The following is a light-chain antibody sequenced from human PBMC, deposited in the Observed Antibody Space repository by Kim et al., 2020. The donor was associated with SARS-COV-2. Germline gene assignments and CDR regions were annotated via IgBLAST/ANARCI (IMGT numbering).Light chain of an antibody. Sequence: PGKRATLSGRASQSVRSNLAWYHQKPGQATRLLIYGASTRATGIPARISGSGSGTEFTLTISSMQSEDFAVYYCKQYNNWPQTFGQGTKVDIK. J-gene: IGKJ1*01. V-gene: IGKV3-15*01. CDR3: KQYNNWPQT. CDR2: GAS. CDR1: QSVRSN.